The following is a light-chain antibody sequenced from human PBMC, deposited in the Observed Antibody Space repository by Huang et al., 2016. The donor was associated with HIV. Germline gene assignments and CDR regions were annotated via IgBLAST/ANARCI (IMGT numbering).Light chain of an antibody. Sequence: EIVLTQSPATLSLSPGERATLSCRASQSVSNSLAWYQQRPGQAPRLLIYDASNRATGIPARFSGSEFGTDFTLTISNLEPEDFATYYCQLRYSWPQTFGGGTKVEIK. CDR2: DAS. J-gene: IGKJ4*01. V-gene: IGKV3-11*01. CDR1: QSVSNS. CDR3: QLRYSWPQT.